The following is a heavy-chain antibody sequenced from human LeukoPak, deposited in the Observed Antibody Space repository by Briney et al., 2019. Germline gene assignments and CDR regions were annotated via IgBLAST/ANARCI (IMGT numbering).Heavy chain of an antibody. V-gene: IGHV3-23*01. CDR3: AKDPHPYGDSVGGYHFDY. D-gene: IGHD4-17*01. Sequence: PGGSLRLSCAASGFTFTDYAMNWVRQVPGKGLEWVSGISYGGDNTYYADSVKGRFTISRDNPRNTLNLALNSLRAEDTAVYYCAKDPHPYGDSVGGYHFDYWGQGTLVTVSS. CDR1: GFTFTDYA. J-gene: IGHJ4*02. CDR2: ISYGGDNT.